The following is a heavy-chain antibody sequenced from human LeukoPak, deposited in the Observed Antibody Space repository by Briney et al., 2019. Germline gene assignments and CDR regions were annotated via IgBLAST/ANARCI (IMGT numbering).Heavy chain of an antibody. D-gene: IGHD2-2*01. CDR3: AKAPARDHCSSTCCYAALLEY. V-gene: IGHV3-23*01. CDR2: ISGSGGST. Sequence: GGSLRLSCAASGFTFSSYAMSWVRQAPGKGLEWVSAISGSGGSTYYADSVKGRFTISRDNSKNTLYLQMNSLRAEDTAVYYCAKAPARDHCSSTCCYAALLEYWGQGTLVTVSP. CDR1: GFTFSSYA. J-gene: IGHJ4*02.